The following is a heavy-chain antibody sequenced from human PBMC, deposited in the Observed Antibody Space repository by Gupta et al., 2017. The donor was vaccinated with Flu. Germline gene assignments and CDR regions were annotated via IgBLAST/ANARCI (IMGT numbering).Heavy chain of an antibody. Sequence: QLQLQESGPGLVKPSATLSLTCTVSGASISGSSYNWGWIRQPPGKGLEWIGSIYYSGNTYYNTSLNSRLTMSIDASKNQFSLKLTSVTAADTAVYFCYGQGHWGQGTLVTVSS. CDR3: YGQGH. D-gene: IGHD4-17*01. CDR2: IYYSGNT. V-gene: IGHV4-39*01. CDR1: GASISGSSYN. J-gene: IGHJ4*02.